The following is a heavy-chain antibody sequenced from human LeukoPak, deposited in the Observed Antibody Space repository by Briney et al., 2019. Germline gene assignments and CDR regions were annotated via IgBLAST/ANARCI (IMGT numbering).Heavy chain of an antibody. D-gene: IGHD1-26*01. J-gene: IGHJ5*02. CDR2: IWYDGSNK. Sequence: GGSLRLSCAASGFTFSSYAMHWVRQAPGKGLEWVAVIWYDGSNKHYADSVKGRFTISRDNSKNTLYLQMNSLRAEDTAVYYCARPRYSGSAMGWLDPWGQGTLVTVSS. CDR1: GFTFSSYA. CDR3: ARPRYSGSAMGWLDP. V-gene: IGHV3-33*08.